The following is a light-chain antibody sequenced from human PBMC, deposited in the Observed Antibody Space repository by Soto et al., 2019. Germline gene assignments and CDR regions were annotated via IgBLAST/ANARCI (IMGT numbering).Light chain of an antibody. Sequence: DIQINQSPSSLSATVGDRVTITCRASQSISSYLNWYQHKPGKAPKLLIYAASTLQSGVPSRFSGSGSGTDFTLTISCLQSEDFATYYCQQYYSFPPTFGHWTKWIS. CDR1: QSISSY. CDR3: QQYYSFPPT. CDR2: AAS. J-gene: IGKJ1*01. V-gene: IGKV1-39*01.